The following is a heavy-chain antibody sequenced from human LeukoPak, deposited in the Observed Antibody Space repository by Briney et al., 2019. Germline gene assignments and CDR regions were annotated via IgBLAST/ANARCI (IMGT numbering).Heavy chain of an antibody. Sequence: GGSLRLSCAASRFTFSSSAMSWVRQAPGKGLEWVSGITYSGGSTYYADSVKGRFTISRDNSKNTLYLQMNSLRAKDTAAYYCAKGGSGNFPFDYWGQGTLVTVSS. V-gene: IGHV3-23*01. D-gene: IGHD1-26*01. CDR1: RFTFSSSA. CDR3: AKGGSGNFPFDY. J-gene: IGHJ4*02. CDR2: ITYSGGST.